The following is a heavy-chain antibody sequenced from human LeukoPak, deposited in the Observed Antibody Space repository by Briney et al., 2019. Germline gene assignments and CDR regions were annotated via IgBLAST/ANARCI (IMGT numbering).Heavy chain of an antibody. Sequence: SVKVSCKASGGTFSSYAISWVRQAPGQGLEWMGRIIPIFGTANYAQKFQGRVTITTDESTSTVYMELSSLRSEDTAVYYCARDRGTYYYDSSGYYSFDYWGQGTLVTVSS. CDR2: IIPIFGTA. V-gene: IGHV1-69*05. J-gene: IGHJ4*02. D-gene: IGHD3-22*01. CDR1: GGTFSSYA. CDR3: ARDRGTYYYDSSGYYSFDY.